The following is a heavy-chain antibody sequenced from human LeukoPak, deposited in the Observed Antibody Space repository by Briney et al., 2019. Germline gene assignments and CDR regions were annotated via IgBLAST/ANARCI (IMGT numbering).Heavy chain of an antibody. J-gene: IGHJ4*02. V-gene: IGHV1-46*01. D-gene: IGHD3-9*01. Sequence: SVKVSCKASGFTFTSSAVQWVRQAPGQGLEWMGIINPSGGSTSYAQKFQGRVTMTRDTSTSTVYMELSSLRSEDTAVYYCARGPITISWGQGTLVTVSS. CDR1: GFTFTSSA. CDR3: ARGPITIS. CDR2: INPSGGST.